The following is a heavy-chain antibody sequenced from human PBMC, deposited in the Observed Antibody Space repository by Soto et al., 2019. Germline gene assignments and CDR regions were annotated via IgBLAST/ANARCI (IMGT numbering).Heavy chain of an antibody. V-gene: IGHV4-59*01. CDR1: GGSISSYY. CDR2: IYYSGST. CDR3: ARDFLGDGYNFH. J-gene: IGHJ4*02. D-gene: IGHD5-12*01. Sequence: QVQLQESGPGLVKPSETLSLTCTVSGGSISSYYWSWIRQPPGKGLEWIGYIYYSGSTNYNPSLNSRVTISVDTSKNQFSLKLSSVTAADTAVYYCARDFLGDGYNFHWGQGTLVTVSS.